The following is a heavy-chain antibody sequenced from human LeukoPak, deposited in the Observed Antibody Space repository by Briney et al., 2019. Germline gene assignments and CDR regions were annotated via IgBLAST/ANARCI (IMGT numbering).Heavy chain of an antibody. CDR1: GFTFSNAW. V-gene: IGHV3-15*01. CDR3: TTGIVVVPAATYYYYYMDV. CDR2: IKSKTDGGTT. J-gene: IGHJ6*03. Sequence: GGSLRLSCAASGFTFSNAWMSWVRQAPGKGLEWVGRIKSKTDGGTTDYAAPVKGRFTISRDDSKNTLYLQMNSLKTEDTAVYYCTTGIVVVPAATYYYYYMDVWGKGTTVTVS. D-gene: IGHD2-2*01.